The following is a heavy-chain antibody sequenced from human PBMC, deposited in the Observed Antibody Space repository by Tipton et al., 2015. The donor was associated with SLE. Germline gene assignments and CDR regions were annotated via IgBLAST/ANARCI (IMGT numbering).Heavy chain of an antibody. J-gene: IGHJ4*02. V-gene: IGHV3-21*01. Sequence: SLRLSCAASGFTFSSYSMNWVRQAPGKGLEWVSSISSSSSYIYYADSVKGRFTISRDNAKNSLYLQMNSLRAEDTAVYYCARALYYDFWSGPSPFDYWGQGTLVTVSS. CDR3: ARALYYDFWSGPSPFDY. CDR2: ISSSSSYI. D-gene: IGHD3-3*01. CDR1: GFTFSSYS.